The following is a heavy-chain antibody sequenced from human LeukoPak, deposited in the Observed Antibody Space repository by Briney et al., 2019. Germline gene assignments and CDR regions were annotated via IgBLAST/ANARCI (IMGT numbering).Heavy chain of an antibody. J-gene: IGHJ4*02. CDR3: ARGEGGGNSAAIDY. CDR1: GGSFSGYY. CDR2: INHSGST. Sequence: PSETLSLTCAVYGGSFSGYYWSWIRQPPGKGLEWIGEINHSGSTNYNPSLKSRVTISVDTSKNQFSLKLSSVTAADTAVYYCARGEGGGNSAAIDYWGQGTLVTVSS. D-gene: IGHD4-23*01. V-gene: IGHV4-34*01.